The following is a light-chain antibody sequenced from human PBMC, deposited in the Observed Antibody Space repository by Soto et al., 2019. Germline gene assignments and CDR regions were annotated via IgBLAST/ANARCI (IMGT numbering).Light chain of an antibody. CDR1: SSDVGDNY. CDR2: EVT. Sequence: QSVLAQPPSASGSPGQSVTISCTGTSSDVGDNYVSWYQQHLGKAPKLIIYEVTLRPSGVPDRFSGSKSGNTASLTVSGLQADDEADYYCRAYAGSNTFVFGTGTKLTVL. V-gene: IGLV2-8*01. CDR3: RAYAGSNTFV. J-gene: IGLJ1*01.